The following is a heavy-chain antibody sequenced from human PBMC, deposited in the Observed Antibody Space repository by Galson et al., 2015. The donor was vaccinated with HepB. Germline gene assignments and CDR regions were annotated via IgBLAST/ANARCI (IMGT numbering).Heavy chain of an antibody. Sequence: SLRLSCAASGFTFSSYWMSWVRQAPGKGLEWVANIKQDGSEKYYVDSVKGRFTISRDNAKNSLYLQMNSLRAEDTAVYYCARASIVYAMVSYYFDYWGQGTLVTVSS. V-gene: IGHV3-7*01. D-gene: IGHD2-8*01. CDR2: IKQDGSEK. CDR3: ARASIVYAMVSYYFDY. CDR1: GFTFSSYW. J-gene: IGHJ4*02.